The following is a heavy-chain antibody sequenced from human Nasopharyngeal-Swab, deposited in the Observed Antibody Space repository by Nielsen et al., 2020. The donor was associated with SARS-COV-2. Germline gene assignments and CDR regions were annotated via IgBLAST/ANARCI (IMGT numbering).Heavy chain of an antibody. D-gene: IGHD1-14*01. V-gene: IGHV3-74*01. J-gene: IGHJ5*02. CDR1: GFTFSSYW. Sequence: GESLKISCAASGFTFSSYWMHWVRQAPGQGLVWASRINSEGSSTSYADSVKGRFTISRDNAKNTLYLQMNSLRAEDTAVYYCVRSPSSISPGWFDPWGQGTLVTVSS. CDR2: INSEGSST. CDR3: VRSPSSISPGWFDP.